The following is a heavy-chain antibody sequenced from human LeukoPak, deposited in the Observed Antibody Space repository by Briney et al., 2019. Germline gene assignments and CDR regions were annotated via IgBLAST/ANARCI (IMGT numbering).Heavy chain of an antibody. D-gene: IGHD2-2*01. CDR3: ARTLFGDQYQLLYNWFDP. CDR1: GYTFTNYA. J-gene: IGHJ5*02. V-gene: IGHV7-4-1*02. Sequence: ASVKVSCKASGYTFTNYAMNWVRQAPGQGLEWMGWINTDTGNPTYAQGFTRRLVFSLDTSASTAYLQISGLKAEDTAVYYCARTLFGDQYQLLYNWFDPWGQGTLVTVSS. CDR2: INTDTGNP.